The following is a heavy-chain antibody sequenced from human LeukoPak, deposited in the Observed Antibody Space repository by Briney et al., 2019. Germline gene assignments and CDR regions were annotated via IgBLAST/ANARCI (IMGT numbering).Heavy chain of an antibody. CDR3: GKEGGA. D-gene: IGHD3-16*01. J-gene: IGHJ5*02. Sequence: PSGGSLRFSCAASGFTVSSNYMSWVRQAPGKGPEWVSAIGGRGGSTYYADSLGGRFTISRDNSKGMLYLQMNSLKVEDTATYYCGKEGGAWGQGTKVTVSS. CDR1: GFTVSSNY. V-gene: IGHV3-23*01. CDR2: IGGRGGST.